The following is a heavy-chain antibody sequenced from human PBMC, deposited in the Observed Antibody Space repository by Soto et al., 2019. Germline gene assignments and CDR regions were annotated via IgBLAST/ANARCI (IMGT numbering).Heavy chain of an antibody. CDR3: ARGMRNSYGSGDDYYYCMDV. V-gene: IGHV3-13*01. CDR1: GFTFSSYD. D-gene: IGHD5-18*01. CDR2: IGNAGDR. J-gene: IGHJ6*02. Sequence: EVQLVESGGGLVQPGGSLSLSCAASGFTFSSYDMHWVRQATGTGLEWVSAIGNAGDRYYPGSVKVRFTITRENAKNSLYLPMNSLRAEDTAVYYCARGMRNSYGSGDDYYYCMDVWGQGTTVTVSS.